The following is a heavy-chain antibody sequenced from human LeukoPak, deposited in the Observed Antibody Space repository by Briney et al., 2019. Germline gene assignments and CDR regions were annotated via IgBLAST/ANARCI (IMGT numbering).Heavy chain of an antibody. V-gene: IGHV4-59*01. J-gene: IGHJ3*02. Sequence: PSETLSLTCTVSGGSISSYYWSWIRQPPGKGLEWIGYIYYSGSTNYNPSLKSRVTISVDTSNKQFSPKLSSVTAADTAVYYCAREDERDAFDIWGQGTMVTVSS. CDR1: GGSISSYY. D-gene: IGHD1-1*01. CDR3: AREDERDAFDI. CDR2: IYYSGST.